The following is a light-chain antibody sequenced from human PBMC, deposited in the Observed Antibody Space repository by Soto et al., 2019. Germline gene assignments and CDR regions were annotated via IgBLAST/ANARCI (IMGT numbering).Light chain of an antibody. CDR2: DVS. CDR3: SSYTSSSTLVV. Sequence: QSALTQPASVSGSPGQSITISCTGTRSDVGGYSFVSWYQQHPGKAPKLMIYDVSNRPSGVSNRFSGSKSGNTASLTISGLQAEDEADYYCSSYTSSSTLVVFGGGTQLTVL. CDR1: RSDVGGYSF. V-gene: IGLV2-14*01. J-gene: IGLJ2*01.